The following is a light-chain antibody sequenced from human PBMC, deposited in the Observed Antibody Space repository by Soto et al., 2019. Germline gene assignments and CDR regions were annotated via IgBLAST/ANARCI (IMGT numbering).Light chain of an antibody. CDR3: QRDNSHLFF. J-gene: IGKJ1*01. CDR1: QDIGDW. V-gene: IGKV1-5*03. CDR2: RVS. Sequence: DDRLTQSPSTLSASVGDRVTISCRASQDIGDWLAWYQQKPGKAPKLLIHRVSRLQSGVPVRFSGSGSETEFTLTINDLQPDDFATYSCQRDNSHLFFFGRATKVQSK.